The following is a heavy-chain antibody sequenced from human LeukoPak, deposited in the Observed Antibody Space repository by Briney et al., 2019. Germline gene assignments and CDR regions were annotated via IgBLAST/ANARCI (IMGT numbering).Heavy chain of an antibody. CDR2: INPSGGST. V-gene: IGHV1-46*01. D-gene: IGHD6-13*01. Sequence: ASVKVPCKASGYTFTSYYMHWVRQAPGQGLEWMGIINPSGGSTSYAQMFQGRVTRTRDTSTSTVYMELSSLKSEDTAVHYCARDPAQSAAGTFDYWGQGTLVTVSS. J-gene: IGHJ4*02. CDR3: ARDPAQSAAGTFDY. CDR1: GYTFTSYY.